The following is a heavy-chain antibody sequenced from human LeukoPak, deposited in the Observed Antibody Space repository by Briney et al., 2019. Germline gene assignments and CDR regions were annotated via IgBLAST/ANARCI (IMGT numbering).Heavy chain of an antibody. D-gene: IGHD3-9*01. CDR3: ATVPRSYDILTGPGY. J-gene: IGHJ4*02. V-gene: IGHV1-24*01. Sequence: ASVKVSCKVSGYTLTELSMHWVRQAPGKGLEWMGGFDPEDGETIYAQKFQGRVTMTEDTSTDTAYMELSSLRSEDTAVYYCATVPRSYDILTGPGYWGQGTLVTVSS. CDR2: FDPEDGET. CDR1: GYTLTELS.